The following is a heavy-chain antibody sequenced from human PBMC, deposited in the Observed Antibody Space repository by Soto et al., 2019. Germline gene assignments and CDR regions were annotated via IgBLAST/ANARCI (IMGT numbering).Heavy chain of an antibody. V-gene: IGHV1-18*04. D-gene: IGHD3-9*01. CDR3: AREVLDYDVLTGYSGMDV. J-gene: IGHJ6*02. CDR1: GYTFTSYG. CDR2: ISAYNGNT. Sequence: ASVKVSCKASGYTFTSYGISWVRQAPGQGLEWMGWISAYNGNTNYAQKLQGRVTMTTDTSTSTAYMELRSLRSDDTAVYYCAREVLDYDVLTGYSGMDVWGQGTTVTVSS.